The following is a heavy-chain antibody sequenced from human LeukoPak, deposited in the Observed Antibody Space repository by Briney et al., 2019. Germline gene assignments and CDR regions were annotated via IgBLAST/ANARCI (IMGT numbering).Heavy chain of an antibody. J-gene: IGHJ5*02. CDR2: INPNSGST. V-gene: IGHV1-2*02. CDR1: GYTFTGYY. CDR3: ARVGYSRAPGTLDP. Sequence: ASVKVSCKASGYTFTGYYMHWVRQAPGQGLEWMGWINPNSGSTNYAQKFQGRVTMTRDTSISTAYMELSRLRSDDTAVYYCARVGYSRAPGTLDPWGQGTLVTVSS. D-gene: IGHD1-14*01.